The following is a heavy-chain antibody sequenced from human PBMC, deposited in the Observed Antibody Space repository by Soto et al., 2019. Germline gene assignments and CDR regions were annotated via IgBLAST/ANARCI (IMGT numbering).Heavy chain of an antibody. J-gene: IGHJ5*02. V-gene: IGHV4-39*01. CDR3: ATRSGDYVGWFDP. D-gene: IGHD4-17*01. CDR1: GGSIIGGGCH. CDR2: IYYSGTA. Sequence: SETLSLTCTVSGGSIIGGGCHWAWIRQPPGKGLEWIGSIYYSGTANYSPSLKSRLAIDVDTSKNQFSLRLSSVTAADTAVYYCATRSGDYVGWFDPWGQGTRVTVSS.